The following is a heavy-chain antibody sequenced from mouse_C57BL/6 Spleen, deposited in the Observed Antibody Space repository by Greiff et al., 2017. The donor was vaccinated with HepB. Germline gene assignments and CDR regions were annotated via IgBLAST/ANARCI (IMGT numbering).Heavy chain of an antibody. CDR2: ISSGSSTI. Sequence: EVNVVESGGGLVKPGGSLKLSCAASGFTFSDYGMHWVRQAPEKGLEWVAYISSGSSTIYYADTVKGRFTISRDNAKNTLFLQMTSLRSEDTSMYYCAREGGPYFDYWGQGTTLTVSS. CDR1: GFTFSDYG. CDR3: AREGGPYFDY. J-gene: IGHJ2*01. V-gene: IGHV5-17*01.